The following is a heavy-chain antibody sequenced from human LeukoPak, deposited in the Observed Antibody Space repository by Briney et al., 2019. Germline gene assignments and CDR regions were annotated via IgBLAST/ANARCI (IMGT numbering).Heavy chain of an antibody. Sequence: SETLSLTCTVSGGSISSSSYYWGWIRQPPGKGLEWIGSIYYSGSTYYNPSLKSRVTISVDTSKNQFSLKLSSVTAADTAVYYCATSGTNYNYAAYWGQGTLVTVSS. CDR3: ATSGTNYNYAAY. V-gene: IGHV4-39*07. D-gene: IGHD5-18*01. CDR1: GGSISSSSYY. CDR2: IYYSGST. J-gene: IGHJ4*02.